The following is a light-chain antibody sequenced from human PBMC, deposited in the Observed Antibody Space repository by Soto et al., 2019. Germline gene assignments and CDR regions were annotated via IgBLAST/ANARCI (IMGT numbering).Light chain of an antibody. CDR2: AAS. Sequence: IQLTQPPSSLYASVGDRVTITCRASQAIRTALGWYQQKPGKAPKLLIYAASNFQSGVPSRFSGSASGTEFTLTISSLQPDDFATYYCQQYNSYSTFGQGTKVDI. V-gene: IGKV1-17*01. CDR1: QAIRTA. J-gene: IGKJ1*01. CDR3: QQYNSYST.